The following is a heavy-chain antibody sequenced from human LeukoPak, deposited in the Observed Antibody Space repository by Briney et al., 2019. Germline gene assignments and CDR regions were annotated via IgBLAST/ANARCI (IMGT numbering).Heavy chain of an antibody. CDR2: IYSSGNT. D-gene: IGHD4-17*01. V-gene: IGHV4-39*07. CDR1: GGSISSDTYY. CDR3: ARETLYGDYVFDY. Sequence: SETLSLTCTVSGGSISSDTYYWGWLRQPPGRGLEGIGSIYSSGNTYYNPSLKILVTISVHTSKKQFSLKLSSVTAAETAVYYCARETLYGDYVFDYWGQGTLVTVSS. J-gene: IGHJ4*02.